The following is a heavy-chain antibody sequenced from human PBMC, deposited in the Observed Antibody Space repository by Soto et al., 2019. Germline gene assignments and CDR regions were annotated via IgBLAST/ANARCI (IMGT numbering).Heavy chain of an antibody. V-gene: IGHV1-3*01. CDR1: GFTFTNYA. CDR2: INAGNGNT. J-gene: IGHJ2*01. CDR3: ARGGSLYWYFDL. D-gene: IGHD1-26*01. Sequence: ASVKVSCKASGFTFTNYAMHWVRQAPGQRLEWMGWINAGNGNTKYSQKFQGRVTITRDTSASTAYMELSSLRSEDTAVYYCARGGSLYWYFDLWGRGTLVTVSS.